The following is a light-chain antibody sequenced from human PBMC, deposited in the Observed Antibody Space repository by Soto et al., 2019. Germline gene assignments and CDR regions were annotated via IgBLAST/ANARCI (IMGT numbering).Light chain of an antibody. Sequence: IQMTQSPSTLSASVGDRFTITCRSSQSISSWLAWYQQKPGKAPKLLIYKASSLESGVPSRFSGSGSGTEFTLTISSLQPDDFATYYCQQYNSYSPWTFGQGTKVDIK. J-gene: IGKJ1*01. CDR1: QSISSW. CDR2: KAS. V-gene: IGKV1-5*03. CDR3: QQYNSYSPWT.